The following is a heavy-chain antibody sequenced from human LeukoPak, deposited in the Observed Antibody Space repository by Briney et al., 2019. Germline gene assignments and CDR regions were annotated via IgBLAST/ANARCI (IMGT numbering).Heavy chain of an antibody. J-gene: IGHJ1*01. CDR1: GFTFSSYS. V-gene: IGHV3-21*04. CDR2: ISSTSSYK. Sequence: GGSLRLSCAASGFTFSSYSMTWVRQAPGKGLEWVSSISSTSSYKYYADSVKGRFPISRDNAKNSLYLQMNSLRAEDTALYYCAKAGVLSEYFQHWGQGTLVTVSS. D-gene: IGHD3-16*01. CDR3: AKAGVLSEYFQH.